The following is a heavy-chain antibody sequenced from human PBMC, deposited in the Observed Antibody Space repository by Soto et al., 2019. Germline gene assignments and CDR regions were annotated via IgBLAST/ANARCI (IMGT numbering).Heavy chain of an antibody. Sequence: GGSLRLSCTASGFTFSSHGMHWVRQAPGKGLQWVAVIWFDGSNRDYSDSVKGRFTVSRDNSRNTLYLQMNRLGAEDTAVYYCARHPYTNGYYYFDYWGQGTLVTVSS. CDR1: GFTFSSHG. D-gene: IGHD6-19*01. CDR3: ARHPYTNGYYYFDY. CDR2: IWFDGSNR. J-gene: IGHJ4*02. V-gene: IGHV3-33*01.